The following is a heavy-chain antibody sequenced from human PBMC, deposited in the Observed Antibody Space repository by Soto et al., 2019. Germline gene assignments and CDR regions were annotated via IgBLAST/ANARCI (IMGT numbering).Heavy chain of an antibody. Sequence: EVQLLESGGGLVQPGGSLRLSCAGSGFTFSTYAMAWVRQAPGKALEWVSTISDSGSNTHYVDSVEGRFTISRDNSKSTVFLHMNSLRADDSAVYYWARDVGGSSLFDYWGQGTLVTVSS. CDR2: ISDSGSNT. J-gene: IGHJ4*02. CDR1: GFTFSTYA. D-gene: IGHD1-26*01. CDR3: ARDVGGSSLFDY. V-gene: IGHV3-23*01.